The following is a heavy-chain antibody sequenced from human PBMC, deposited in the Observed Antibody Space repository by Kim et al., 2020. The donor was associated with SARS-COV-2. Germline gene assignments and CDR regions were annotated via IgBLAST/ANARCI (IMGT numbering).Heavy chain of an antibody. D-gene: IGHD3-16*01. CDR2: IYTSGST. CDR1: GGSISSYY. V-gene: IGHV4-4*07. CDR3: ARDNPPAGGGYYYYGMDV. Sequence: SETLSLTCTVSGGSISSYYWSWIRQPAGKGLEWIGRIYTSGSTNYNPSLKSRVTMSVDTSKNQFSLKLSSVTAADTAVYYCARDNPPAGGGYYYYGMDVWGQGTTVTVSS. J-gene: IGHJ6*02.